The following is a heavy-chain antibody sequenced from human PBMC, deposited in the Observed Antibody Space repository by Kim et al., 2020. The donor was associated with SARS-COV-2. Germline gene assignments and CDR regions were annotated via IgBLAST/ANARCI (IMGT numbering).Heavy chain of an antibody. Sequence: DTMKSRFTISRDNSKNTLYLQMNSLRAEDTVVYYCGREVAVAGYGSYFDYWGQGTLVTVSS. D-gene: IGHD6-19*01. J-gene: IGHJ4*02. V-gene: IGHV3-30*01. CDR3: GREVAVAGYGSYFDY.